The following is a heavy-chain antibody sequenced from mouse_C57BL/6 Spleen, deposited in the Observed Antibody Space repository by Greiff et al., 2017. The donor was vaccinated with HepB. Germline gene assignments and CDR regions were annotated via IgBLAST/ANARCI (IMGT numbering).Heavy chain of an antibody. CDR1: GYTFTSYW. V-gene: IGHV1-74*01. CDR3: AKIAEGYAMDY. J-gene: IGHJ4*01. CDR2: IHPSDSDT. Sequence: VQLQQPGAELVKPGASVKVSCKASGYTFTSYWMHWVKQRPGQGLEWIGRIHPSDSDTNYNQKFKGKATLTVDTSSSTAYVQLNRLTSEDSAVYDCAKIAEGYAMDYWGQGTSVTVSS.